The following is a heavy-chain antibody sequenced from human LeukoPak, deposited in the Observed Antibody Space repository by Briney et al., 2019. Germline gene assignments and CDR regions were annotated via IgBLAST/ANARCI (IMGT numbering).Heavy chain of an antibody. CDR3: ARGATDTTRWFDP. Sequence: GGSLRLSCAASGFTFTTYWMSWVRQAPGKGLEWVANIKQDGTEKYYVDSVKGRFTISRDNAKNSLYLQMNGLRAEDTAAYYCARGATDTTRWFDPWGQGTLVTVSS. CDR1: GFTFTTYW. J-gene: IGHJ5*02. D-gene: IGHD1-7*01. V-gene: IGHV3-7*01. CDR2: IKQDGTEK.